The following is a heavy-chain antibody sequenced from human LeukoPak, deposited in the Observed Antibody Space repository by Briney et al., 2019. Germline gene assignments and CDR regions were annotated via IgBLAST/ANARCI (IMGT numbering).Heavy chain of an antibody. D-gene: IGHD5-24*01. J-gene: IGHJ4*02. CDR2: INAGNGNT. CDR3: ARGTRVEMATIPQIWFLDY. CDR1: GYIFTSYA. V-gene: IGHV1-3*01. Sequence: GASVKVSCKASGYIFTSYAIHWVRQAPGQRLEWMGWINAGNGNTKYSQKFQGRVTITRDTSASTAYMELSSLRSEDTAVYYCARGTRVEMATIPQIWFLDYWGQGTLVTVSS.